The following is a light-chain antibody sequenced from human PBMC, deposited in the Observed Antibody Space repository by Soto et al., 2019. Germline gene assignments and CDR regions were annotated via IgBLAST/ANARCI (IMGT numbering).Light chain of an antibody. J-gene: IGKJ3*01. CDR2: GAS. Sequence: EIVMKQSPATLSVSPGERATLSCMASQSVSSNLAWYQQKPGQAPRLLIYGASTRATGIPARFSGSGSGTEFTLTISSLQSEDFAVYYCQQYNNWPRTFGHGTKVDI. CDR1: QSVSSN. CDR3: QQYNNWPRT. V-gene: IGKV3-15*01.